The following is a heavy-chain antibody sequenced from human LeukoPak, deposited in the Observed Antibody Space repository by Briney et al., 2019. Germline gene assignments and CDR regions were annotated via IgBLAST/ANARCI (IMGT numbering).Heavy chain of an antibody. D-gene: IGHD3-16*02. Sequence: SETLSLTCTVSGGSISSSSYYWGWIRQPPGKGLEWIGSIYYSGSTYYNPSLESRVTISVDTSKNQFSLKLSSVTAADTAVYYCARLVWGSYRYHDYWGQGTLVTVSS. CDR1: GGSISSSSYY. CDR2: IYYSGST. J-gene: IGHJ4*02. V-gene: IGHV4-39*01. CDR3: ARLVWGSYRYHDY.